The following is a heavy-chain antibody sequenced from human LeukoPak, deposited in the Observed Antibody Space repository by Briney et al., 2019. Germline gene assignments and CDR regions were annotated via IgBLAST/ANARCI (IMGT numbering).Heavy chain of an antibody. CDR2: FSGSGGST. D-gene: IGHD6-19*01. V-gene: IGHV3-23*01. Sequence: GGSLRLSCAASGFTFSSYAMSWVRQAPGKGLEWVSAFSGSGGSTYYADSVKGRFTISRDNSKNTLYLQMNSLRAEDTAVYYCAKDLGGWYDLDSWGRGTLVTVSS. CDR3: AKDLGGWYDLDS. J-gene: IGHJ4*02. CDR1: GFTFSSYA.